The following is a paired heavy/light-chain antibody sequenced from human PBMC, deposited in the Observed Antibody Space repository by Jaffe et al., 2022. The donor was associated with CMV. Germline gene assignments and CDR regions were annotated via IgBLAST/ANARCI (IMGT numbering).Light chain of an antibody. V-gene: IGLV1-40*01. CDR2: GNS. CDR3: QSYDSSLSGGYV. J-gene: IGLJ1*01. CDR1: SSNIGAGYD. Sequence: QSVLTQPPSVSGAPGQRVTISCTGSSSNIGAGYDVHWYQQLPGTAPKLLIYGNSNRPSGVPDRFSGSKSGTSASLAITGLQAEDEADYYCQSYDSSLSGGYVFGTGTKVTVL.
Heavy chain of an antibody. D-gene: IGHD2-2*01. J-gene: IGHJ5*02. CDR1: GGSFSGYY. Sequence: QVQLQQWGAGLLKPSETLSLTCAVYGGSFSGYYWSWIRQPPGKGLEWIGEINHSGSTNYNPSLKSRVTISVDTSKNQFSLKLSSVTAADTAVYYCATGRVVVPAARPPGTNWFDPWGQGTLVTVSS. V-gene: IGHV4-34*01. CDR2: INHSGST. CDR3: ATGRVVVPAARPPGTNWFDP.